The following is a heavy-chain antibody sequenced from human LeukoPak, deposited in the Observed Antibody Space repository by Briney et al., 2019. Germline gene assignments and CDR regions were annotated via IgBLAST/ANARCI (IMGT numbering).Heavy chain of an antibody. CDR2: ISSSSRYT. V-gene: IGHV3-11*05. J-gene: IGHJ4*02. D-gene: IGHD2-15*01. CDR3: AREGDCSGGSCYRFQFDY. Sequence: GGSLRLSCAASGFTLRDYYMSWIRQAPGKGLEWVSYISSSSRYTNYADSVKGRFSISRDNAKNSLHLQMNSLRAEDTAVYYCAREGDCSGGSCYRFQFDYWGQGTLVTVSS. CDR1: GFTLRDYY.